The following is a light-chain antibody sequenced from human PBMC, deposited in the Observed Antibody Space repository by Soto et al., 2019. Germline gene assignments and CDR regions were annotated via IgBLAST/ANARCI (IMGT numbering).Light chain of an antibody. CDR3: QQYNNWPPIT. CDR2: GAS. CDR1: QSVSISY. J-gene: IGKJ5*01. V-gene: IGKV3-20*01. Sequence: EIVLTQSPVTLSLSPGDRATLSCRASQSVSISYLAWYQQKPGQAPRLLIYGASSRATGIPDRFSGSGSGREFTLTISSLQSEDFAAYYCQQYNNWPPITFGQGTRLEIK.